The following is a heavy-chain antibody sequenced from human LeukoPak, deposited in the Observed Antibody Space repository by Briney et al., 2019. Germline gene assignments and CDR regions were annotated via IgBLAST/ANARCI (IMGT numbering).Heavy chain of an antibody. V-gene: IGHV3-21*01. Sequence: PGGSLRLSCAASGFTVSSNYMNWVRQAPGKGLEWVSSISSSSAYMHYADSVKGRFTSSRDNAKNSLYLQMNSLRAEDTAVYYCARVAYCGGDCYSYYFGYWGQGTLVTVSS. CDR1: GFTVSSNY. CDR2: ISSSSAYM. J-gene: IGHJ4*02. D-gene: IGHD2-21*02. CDR3: ARVAYCGGDCYSYYFGY.